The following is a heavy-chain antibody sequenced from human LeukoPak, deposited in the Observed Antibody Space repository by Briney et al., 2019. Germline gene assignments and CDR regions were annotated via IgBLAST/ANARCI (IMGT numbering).Heavy chain of an antibody. J-gene: IGHJ6*02. CDR3: ARDQGYCSSTSCFNYYYGMDV. CDR2: INPTNGDT. Sequence: ASVKVSCKASGYTFTGYYMHWVRQAPGQGLEWMGWINPTNGDTNYAQKFQGRVTMTRDTSISTAYMELSRLRSDDTAAYYCARDQGYCSSTSCFNYYYGMDVWGQGTTVTVSS. D-gene: IGHD2-2*01. CDR1: GYTFTGYY. V-gene: IGHV1-2*02.